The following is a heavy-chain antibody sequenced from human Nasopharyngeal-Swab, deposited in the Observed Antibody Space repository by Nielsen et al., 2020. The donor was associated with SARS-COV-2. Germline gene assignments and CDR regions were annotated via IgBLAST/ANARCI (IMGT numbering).Heavy chain of an antibody. D-gene: IGHD2-8*01. Sequence: ASVKVSCKASGYTFTSYGFSWVRQAPGQGIEWMGWISAYNGNTNYPQKLQGRVTMTTDTSTSTAYMELRGLRSDDTAVYYCARRVVGSPYCTNGVCYSAVFDPWGQGTLVTVSS. V-gene: IGHV1-18*01. J-gene: IGHJ5*02. CDR2: ISAYNGNT. CDR3: ARRVVGSPYCTNGVCYSAVFDP. CDR1: GYTFTSYG.